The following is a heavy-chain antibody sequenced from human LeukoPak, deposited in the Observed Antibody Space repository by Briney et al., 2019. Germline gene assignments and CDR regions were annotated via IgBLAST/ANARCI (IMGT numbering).Heavy chain of an antibody. CDR3: AKDHDSSWFDP. Sequence: PGGSLRLSCAASGFTFSSYGMHWVRQAPGKGLEWVAVISYDGSNKYYADSVKGRFTISRENSKNTLYLQMNSLRAEDTALYYGAKDHDSSWFDPWGQGTLVTVSS. CDR2: ISYDGSNK. CDR1: GFTFSSYG. D-gene: IGHD3-22*01. V-gene: IGHV3-30*18. J-gene: IGHJ5*02.